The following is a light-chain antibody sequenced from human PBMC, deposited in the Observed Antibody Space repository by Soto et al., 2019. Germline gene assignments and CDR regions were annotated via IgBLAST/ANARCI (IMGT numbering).Light chain of an antibody. V-gene: IGLV2-14*01. J-gene: IGLJ2*01. CDR2: DVS. CDR1: SSDVGGYDS. CDR3: NSYTSSSTVV. Sequence: QSALTQPASVSGSPGQSITISCTGTSSDVGGYDSVSWYQQHPGKAPKLMIYDVSSRPSGVSNRFSGSKSGNTASLTISGLQAEDEADYFCNSYTSSSTVVFGGGTKVTVL.